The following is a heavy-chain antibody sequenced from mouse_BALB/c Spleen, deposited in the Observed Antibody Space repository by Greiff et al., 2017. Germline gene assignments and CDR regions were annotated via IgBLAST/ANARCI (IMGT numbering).Heavy chain of an antibody. CDR1: GFTFSSFG. V-gene: IGHV5-17*02. D-gene: IGHD1-2*01. Sequence: EVKLVESGGGLVQPGGSRKLSCAASGFTFSSFGMHWVRQAPEKGLEWVAYISSGSSTIYYADTVKGRFTISRDNPKNTLFLQMTSLRSEDTAMYYCARRGLLRLQNYAMDYWGQGTSVTVSS. J-gene: IGHJ4*01. CDR3: ARRGLLRLQNYAMDY. CDR2: ISSGSSTI.